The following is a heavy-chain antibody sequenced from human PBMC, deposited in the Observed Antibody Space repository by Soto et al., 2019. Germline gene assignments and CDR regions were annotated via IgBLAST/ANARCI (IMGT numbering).Heavy chain of an antibody. CDR2: IYYSGST. J-gene: IGHJ5*02. V-gene: IGHV4-31*03. D-gene: IGHD3-3*01. CDR3: ARWWSGSRQGFDH. CDR1: GGSISSGDYY. Sequence: QVQLQESGPGLVKPSQTLSLTCTVSGGSISSGDYYWSWIRQHPGKGLEWIGYIYYSGSTYYNPSLKSRVTISVDTSKNQFSLKLSSVTAADTAVYYCARWWSGSRQGFDHCGQGTLVTVSS.